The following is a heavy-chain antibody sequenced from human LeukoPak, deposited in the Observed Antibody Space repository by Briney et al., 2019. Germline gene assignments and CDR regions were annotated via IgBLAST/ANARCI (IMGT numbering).Heavy chain of an antibody. D-gene: IGHD3-10*01. CDR3: ARENEFGSGMDV. Sequence: PGGSLRLSCAASGFTITSNSMNWVRRAPGKGLQWVSVIYSEGNTYYADSVKGRFTISRDKSRNTQYLQMNNLRAEDTALYYCARENEFGSGMDVWGQGTTVTVSS. V-gene: IGHV3-53*01. CDR1: GFTITSNS. CDR2: IYSEGNT. J-gene: IGHJ6*02.